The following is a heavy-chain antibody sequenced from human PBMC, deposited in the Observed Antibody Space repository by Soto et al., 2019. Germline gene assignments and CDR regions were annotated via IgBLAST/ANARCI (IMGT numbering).Heavy chain of an antibody. Sequence: QVQLQESDPGLVKPSQTLSLTCTVSGGSISSGGYYWSWIRQHPGKGLEWIGYIYYSGSTYYNPSLKRRVTISVDTATTQCSLKLSSVTAADTAVYYCAGIYSGSPGGTLRYWGQGTLVTVSS. CDR1: GGSISSGGYY. D-gene: IGHD1-26*01. CDR2: IYYSGST. V-gene: IGHV4-31*03. J-gene: IGHJ4*02. CDR3: AGIYSGSPGGTLRY.